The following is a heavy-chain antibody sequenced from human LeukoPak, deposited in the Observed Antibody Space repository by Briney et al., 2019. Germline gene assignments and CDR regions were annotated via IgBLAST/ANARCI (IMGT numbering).Heavy chain of an antibody. J-gene: IGHJ4*02. CDR2: INHSRSN. CDR3: ARDRNYDYVCGSYRYDY. CDR1: GGSFSGYY. Sequence: SETLSLTCAVYGGSFSGYYWSWIRQPPGKGLEWIGEINHSRSNNYNPSLKSRVTISVDTSKNQFSLKLSSETAAETAVYDCARDRNYDYVCGSYRYDYRGQGTLVTVSS. V-gene: IGHV4-34*01. D-gene: IGHD3-16*02.